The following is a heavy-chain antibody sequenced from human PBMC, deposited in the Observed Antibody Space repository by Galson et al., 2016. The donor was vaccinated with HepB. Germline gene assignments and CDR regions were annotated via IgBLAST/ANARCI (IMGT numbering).Heavy chain of an antibody. CDR2: TWPDGSQK. Sequence: LSCAASGFTFSDYAMHWVRQAPGKGLEWVSLTWPDGSQKYYADSVKGRFTISRDNSKNTVSLEMNSLRAEDTAIYYCARGDIVSTPGRFFDYWGQGTLVTVSS. V-gene: IGHV3-33*01. J-gene: IGHJ4*02. D-gene: IGHD5/OR15-5a*01. CDR1: GFTFSDYA. CDR3: ARGDIVSTPGRFFDY.